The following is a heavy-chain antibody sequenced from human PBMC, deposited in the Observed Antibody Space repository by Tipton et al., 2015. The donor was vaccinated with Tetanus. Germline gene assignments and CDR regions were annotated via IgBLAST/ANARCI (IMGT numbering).Heavy chain of an antibody. Sequence: TLSLTCTVSGGSISSGGYYWSWIRQPPGKGLEWIGEINHSGSTNYNPSLKSRVTISVDTSKNQFSLKLSSVTAADTAVYYCARGRHYDYVWGSYRYGEYYFDYWGQGTLVTVSS. CDR2: INHSGST. D-gene: IGHD3-16*02. CDR1: GGSISSGGYY. J-gene: IGHJ4*02. CDR3: ARGRHYDYVWGSYRYGEYYFDY. V-gene: IGHV4-39*07.